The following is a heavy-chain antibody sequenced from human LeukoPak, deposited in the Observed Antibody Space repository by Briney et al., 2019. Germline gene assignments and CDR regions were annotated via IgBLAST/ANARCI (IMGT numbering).Heavy chain of an antibody. D-gene: IGHD2-2*01. CDR1: GFTVSSNY. V-gene: IGHV3-53*04. CDR2: IYSGGST. CDR3: ARVQYQLLNYAFDI. Sequence: GGSLRLSCAASGFTVSSNYMSWVRQAPGKGLEWVSVIYSGGSTYYADSVKGRFTISRHNSKNTLYLQMNSLRAADTAVYYCARVQYQLLNYAFDIWGQGTMVTVSS. J-gene: IGHJ3*02.